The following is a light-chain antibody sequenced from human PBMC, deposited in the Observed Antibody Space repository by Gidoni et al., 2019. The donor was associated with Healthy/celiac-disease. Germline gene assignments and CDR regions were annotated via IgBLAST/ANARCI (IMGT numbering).Light chain of an antibody. CDR2: AAS. CDR1: QGISCY. J-gene: IGKJ5*01. CDR3: QQLNSYPQIT. Sequence: DIQFTQSPSFLSASVGDRVTITCRASQGISCYLAWYQQKPGKAPKLLIYAASTLQSGVPSRFSGSESGTEFTLTISSLQPEDFATYYCQQLNSYPQITFGQGTRLEIK. V-gene: IGKV1-9*01.